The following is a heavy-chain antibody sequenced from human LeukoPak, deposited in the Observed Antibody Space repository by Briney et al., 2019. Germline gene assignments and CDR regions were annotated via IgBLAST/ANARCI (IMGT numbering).Heavy chain of an antibody. D-gene: IGHD1-14*01. CDR1: GLTFSSHW. CDR3: ATRQGGNPAY. Sequence: QTGGSLRLSCAASGLTFSSHWMHWVRHAPGKGLVWVSRITNDGSSTTYADSVKGRFTISRDNAKNMLYLQVNSLRAEDTAVYYCATRQGGNPAYWGQGTLVTVSS. CDR2: ITNDGSST. V-gene: IGHV3-74*01. J-gene: IGHJ4*02.